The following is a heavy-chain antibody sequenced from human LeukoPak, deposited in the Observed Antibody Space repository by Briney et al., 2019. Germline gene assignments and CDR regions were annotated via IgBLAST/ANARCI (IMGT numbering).Heavy chain of an antibody. J-gene: IGHJ6*04. D-gene: IGHD2-15*01. V-gene: IGHV3-23*01. CDR3: ASDCSGGSCYYYYYGMDV. CDR1: GFTFSSYA. Sequence: GGSLRLSCAASGFTFSSYAMSWVRQAPGKGLEWVPAISGSGGSTYYADSVKGRFTISRDNSKNTLYLQMNSLRAEDTAVYYCASDCSGGSCYYYYYGMDVWGKGTTVTVSS. CDR2: ISGSGGST.